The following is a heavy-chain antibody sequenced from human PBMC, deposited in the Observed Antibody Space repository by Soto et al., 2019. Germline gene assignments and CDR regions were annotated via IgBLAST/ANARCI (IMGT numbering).Heavy chain of an antibody. D-gene: IGHD6-6*01. Sequence: QVQLVESGGGVVQPGRSLRLSCAASGFTFSDYAMHGVRLAPGKGLEWVAVISYDGNNKFYADSVKGRFTISRDNSKNTLYLQMNSLRAEDTAVYYCPRDRIPARSYDYYYGMDVWGQGTTVSVSS. CDR2: ISYDGNNK. V-gene: IGHV3-30-3*01. J-gene: IGHJ6*02. CDR3: PRDRIPARSYDYYYGMDV. CDR1: GFTFSDYA.